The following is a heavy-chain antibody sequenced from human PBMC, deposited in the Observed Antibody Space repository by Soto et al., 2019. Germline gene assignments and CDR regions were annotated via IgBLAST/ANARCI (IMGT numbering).Heavy chain of an antibody. CDR3: ARGAALYYYDSSSLFDY. CDR2: IYYSGST. J-gene: IGHJ4*02. V-gene: IGHV4-59*01. Sequence: PSETLSLTCTVSGGSISSYYWSWIRQPPGKGLEWIGYIYYSGSTNYNPSLKSRVTISVDTSKNQFSLKLSSVTAADTAVYYCARGAALYYYDSSSLFDYWGQGTLVTVSS. CDR1: GGSISSYY. D-gene: IGHD3-22*01.